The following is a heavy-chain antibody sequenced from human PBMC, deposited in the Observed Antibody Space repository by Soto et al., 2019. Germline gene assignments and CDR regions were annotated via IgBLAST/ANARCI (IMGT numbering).Heavy chain of an antibody. CDR1: GFTFSSYW. Sequence: GSLRLSCAASGFTFSSYWMHWVRQAPGKGLVWVSRINSDGSSTSYANSVKGRFTISRDNAKNTLYLQMSSLRAEDTAVYYCARSPRSSSWYFVYWGQGTLVTVSS. CDR2: INSDGSST. J-gene: IGHJ4*02. V-gene: IGHV3-74*01. D-gene: IGHD6-13*01. CDR3: ARSPRSSSWYFVY.